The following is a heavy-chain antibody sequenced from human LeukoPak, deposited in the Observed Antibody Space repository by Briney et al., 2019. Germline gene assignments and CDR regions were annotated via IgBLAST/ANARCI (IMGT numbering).Heavy chain of an antibody. V-gene: IGHV4-59*01. CDR2: IYYSGST. Sequence: SETLSLTCTVSGGSISSYYWSWIRQPPGKGQEWIGYIYYSGSTNYNPSLKSRVTIPVGTSKKQFSLKLSSVTAADTAVYYCARSVEGYCRGGSCYYYSYYMDVWGKGTTVTVSS. CDR3: ARSVEGYCRGGSCYYYSYYMDV. D-gene: IGHD2-15*01. J-gene: IGHJ6*03. CDR1: GGSISSYY.